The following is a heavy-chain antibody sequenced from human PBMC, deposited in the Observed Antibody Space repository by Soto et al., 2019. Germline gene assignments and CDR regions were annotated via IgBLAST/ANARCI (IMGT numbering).Heavy chain of an antibody. Sequence: PGGSLRLSCTVSGFKFSNFWMSWVRQTPRKELEWVATIKLDGSEENYADSVKGRFTISRDNAKNSLFLQMNSLRVEDTAVYFCARVVVIMYGSPLDLWGQGTLVTVSS. CDR2: IKLDGSEE. D-gene: IGHD2-8*01. CDR1: GFKFSNFW. J-gene: IGHJ5*02. CDR3: ARVVVIMYGSPLDL. V-gene: IGHV3-7*04.